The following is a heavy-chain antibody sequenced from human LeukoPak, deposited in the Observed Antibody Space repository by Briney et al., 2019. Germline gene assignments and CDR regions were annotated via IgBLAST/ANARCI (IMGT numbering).Heavy chain of an antibody. CDR1: GYTFTGYY. D-gene: IGHD5-18*01. V-gene: IGHV1-2*02. CDR3: ARGGYSYPFGLDY. CDR2: INPNSGGT. J-gene: IGHJ4*02. Sequence: GASVKVSCKASGYTFTGYYMHWVRQAPGQGLEWMGWINPNSGGTNYAQKFQGGVTMTRDTSISTAYMELSRLRSEDTAVYYCARGGYSYPFGLDYWGQGTLVTVSS.